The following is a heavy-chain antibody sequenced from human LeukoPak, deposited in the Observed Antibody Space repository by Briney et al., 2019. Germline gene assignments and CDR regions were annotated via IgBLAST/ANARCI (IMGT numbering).Heavy chain of an antibody. Sequence: PSETLSLTCTVSGASISSGEYYWSWIRQPAGKGLEWIGRIYTSGSTNYNPSLKSRVTISVDTSKNQFSLKLSSVTAADTAVYYCARDAYDSSGYSFDYWGQGTLVTVSS. J-gene: IGHJ4*02. D-gene: IGHD3-22*01. V-gene: IGHV4-61*02. CDR1: GASISSGEYY. CDR2: IYTSGST. CDR3: ARDAYDSSGYSFDY.